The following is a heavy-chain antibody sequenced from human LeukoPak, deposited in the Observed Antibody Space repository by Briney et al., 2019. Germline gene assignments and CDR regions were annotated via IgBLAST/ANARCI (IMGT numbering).Heavy chain of an antibody. J-gene: IGHJ4*02. Sequence: PGGSLRLSCAASGFTFSSYVMSWVRQAPGKGLEWVSTISGSGGSTYYADSVKGRFTISRDNSKNTLYLQMNSLRADDTAVYYCARVSYAVADSIYFDYWGQGTPVTVCS. V-gene: IGHV3-23*01. D-gene: IGHD2/OR15-2a*01. CDR3: ARVSYAVADSIYFDY. CDR2: ISGSGGST. CDR1: GFTFSSYV.